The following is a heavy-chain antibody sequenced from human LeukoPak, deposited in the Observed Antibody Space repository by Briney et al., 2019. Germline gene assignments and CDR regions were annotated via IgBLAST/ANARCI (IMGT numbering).Heavy chain of an antibody. J-gene: IGHJ4*02. D-gene: IGHD2-2*01. V-gene: IGHV3-7*01. CDR2: IKQDGSEK. CDR3: ARDMYPGYQLLPIGY. Sequence: HSGGSLRLSCAASGFTFSSYWMSWARQAPGKGLEWVANIKQDGSEKYYVDSVKGRFTISRDNAKNSLYLQMNSLRAEDTAVYYCARDMYPGYQLLPIGYWGQGTLVTVSS. CDR1: GFTFSSYW.